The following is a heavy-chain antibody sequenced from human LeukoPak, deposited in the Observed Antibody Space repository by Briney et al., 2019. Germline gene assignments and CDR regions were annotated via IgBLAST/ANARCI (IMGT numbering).Heavy chain of an antibody. CDR2: ISGGGSTT. D-gene: IGHD2-15*01. Sequence: GGSLRLSCAASGFTFSSYGMYWVRQAPGKGLEWVSTISGGGSTTYYADSVKGRFTISRDNSQNALVLQMNSLRGEDTAVYYCTSRDPCSGGTCYGLRYWGQGTLVTVSS. J-gene: IGHJ4*02. CDR3: TSRDPCSGGTCYGLRY. V-gene: IGHV3-23*01. CDR1: GFTFSSYG.